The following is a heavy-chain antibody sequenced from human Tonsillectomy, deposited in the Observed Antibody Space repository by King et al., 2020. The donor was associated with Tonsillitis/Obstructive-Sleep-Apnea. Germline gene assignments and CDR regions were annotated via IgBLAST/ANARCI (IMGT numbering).Heavy chain of an antibody. J-gene: IGHJ3*02. CDR2: IGTAGDT. CDR1: GFTFSSYD. Sequence: VQLVESGGGLVQPGGSLRLSCAAPGFTFSSYDMHWVRQATGKGLEWVSAIGTAGDTYYPGSVKGRFTISRENAKNSLYLQMNSLRAGDTAVYYCARDSGGYSGTYYAFDIWGQGTMVIVSS. D-gene: IGHD1-26*01. CDR3: ARDSGGYSGTYYAFDI. V-gene: IGHV3-13*04.